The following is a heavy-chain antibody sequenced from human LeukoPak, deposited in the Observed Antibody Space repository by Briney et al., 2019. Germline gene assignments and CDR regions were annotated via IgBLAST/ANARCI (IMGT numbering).Heavy chain of an antibody. CDR3: ARLNYGDYLIDY. J-gene: IGHJ4*02. D-gene: IGHD4-17*01. Sequence: ASVKVSCKASGYTFTGYYMHWVRQAPGQGLEWMGIINPSGGSTSYAQKFQGRVTMTRDTSTSTVYMELSSLRSGDTAVYYCARLNYGDYLIDYWGQGTLVTVSS. CDR2: INPSGGST. CDR1: GYTFTGYY. V-gene: IGHV1-46*01.